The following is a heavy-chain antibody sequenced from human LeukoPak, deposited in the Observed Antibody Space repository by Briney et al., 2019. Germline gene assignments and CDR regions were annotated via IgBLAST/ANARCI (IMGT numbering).Heavy chain of an antibody. V-gene: IGHV3-20*04. D-gene: IGHD2-2*01. J-gene: IGHJ6*03. Sequence: GGSLRLSCGASGFTFDDYGMSWVRQAPGKGLEWVSGINWNGGSTGYADSVKGRFTISRDNAKNSLYLQMNSLRAEDTAVYYCARHVVVPAESYYMDFWGKGTTVTVSS. CDR1: GFTFDDYG. CDR2: INWNGGST. CDR3: ARHVVVPAESYYMDF.